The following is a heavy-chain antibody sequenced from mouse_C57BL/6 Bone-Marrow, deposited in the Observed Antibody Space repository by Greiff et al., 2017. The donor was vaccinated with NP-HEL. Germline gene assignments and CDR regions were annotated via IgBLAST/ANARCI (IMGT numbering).Heavy chain of an antibody. V-gene: IGHV14-4*01. Sequence: EVQLQQFGAELVRPGASVKLSCTASGFNIKDDYMHWVKQRPEQGLEWIGWIDPENGDTEYASKFQGKATITADTSSNTAYLQLSSLTSEDTAVYYCTPYGSSSWFAYWGQGTLVTVSA. CDR2: IDPENGDT. CDR1: GFNIKDDY. D-gene: IGHD1-1*01. CDR3: TPYGSSSWFAY. J-gene: IGHJ3*01.